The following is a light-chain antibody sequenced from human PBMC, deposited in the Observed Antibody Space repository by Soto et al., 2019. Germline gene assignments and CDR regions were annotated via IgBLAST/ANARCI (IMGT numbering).Light chain of an antibody. J-gene: IGKJ2*01. CDR3: QQYHSVPYT. V-gene: IGKV3-11*01. CDR2: DAS. CDR1: QSVSGY. Sequence: EIVLTQSPDTLSLSPGERATLSCRASQSVSGYLGWYQQKPGQAPRLLIYDASNRAYGVPARFRGSGSGTNFTLTIASLEPEDFATYYCQQYHSVPYTFGQGTKLEI.